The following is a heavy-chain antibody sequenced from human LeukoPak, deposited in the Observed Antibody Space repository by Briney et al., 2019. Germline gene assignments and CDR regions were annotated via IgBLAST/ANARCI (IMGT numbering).Heavy chain of an antibody. Sequence: SVKVSCKASGGTFSSYAISWVRQAPGQGLEWMGRIIPILGIANYAQKFQGRVTITADKSTSTAYMELSSLRSDDTAVYYCARTRVYYGSGSYRNSPDFDYWGQGTLVTVSS. V-gene: IGHV1-69*04. CDR1: GGTFSSYA. CDR2: IIPILGIA. J-gene: IGHJ4*02. D-gene: IGHD3-10*01. CDR3: ARTRVYYGSGSYRNSPDFDY.